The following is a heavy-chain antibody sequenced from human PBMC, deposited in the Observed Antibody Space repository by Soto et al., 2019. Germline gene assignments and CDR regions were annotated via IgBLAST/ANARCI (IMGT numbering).Heavy chain of an antibody. V-gene: IGHV3-30*18. CDR3: AKLVDKSLDDY. J-gene: IGHJ4*02. CDR2: VSYDERNI. D-gene: IGHD3-16*01. Sequence: GGSLRLSCVASGFTFSTSDMHWVRQAPGQGLEWVAVVSYDERNIYYADSVKGRFSVSGDNSKNTLFLHMNSLRAEDTAVYFCAKLVDKSLDDYWGQGALVTVSS. CDR1: GFTFSTSD.